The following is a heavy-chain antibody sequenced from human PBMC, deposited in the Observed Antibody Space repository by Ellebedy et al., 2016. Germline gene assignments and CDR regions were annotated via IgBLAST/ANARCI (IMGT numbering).Heavy chain of an antibody. CDR3: AREGNDYVWGSYRLDY. CDR2: IYSGGST. Sequence: GGSLRLSXAASGFTFSSYGMNWVRQAPGKGLEWVSIIYSGGSTYYTDSVKGRFTISRDNSKNTLYLQMNSLRAEDTAVYYCAREGNDYVWGSYRLDYWGQGTLVTVSS. CDR1: GFTFSSYG. J-gene: IGHJ4*02. D-gene: IGHD3-16*02. V-gene: IGHV3-66*02.